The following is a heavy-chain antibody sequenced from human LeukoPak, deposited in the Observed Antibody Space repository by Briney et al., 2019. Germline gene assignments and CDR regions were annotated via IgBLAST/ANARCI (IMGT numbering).Heavy chain of an antibody. V-gene: IGHV4-31*03. CDR1: GGSIGSGGYY. Sequence: SQTLSLTCTVSGGSIGSGGYYWSWIRQHPGKGLEWIGYIYYSGSTYYNPSLKSRVTISVDTSKNQFSLKLSSVTAADTAVYYCASNPNYYDSSGYPGDWGQGTLVTVSS. J-gene: IGHJ4*02. CDR3: ASNPNYYDSSGYPGD. CDR2: IYYSGST. D-gene: IGHD3-22*01.